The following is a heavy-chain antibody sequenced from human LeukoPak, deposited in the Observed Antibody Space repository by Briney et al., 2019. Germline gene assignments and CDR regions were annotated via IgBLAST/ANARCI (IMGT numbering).Heavy chain of an antibody. Sequence: ASVKVSCKASGGTFSSYAISWVRQAPGQGLEWMGGIIPIFGTANYAQKFQGRVTITADKSTSTAYMELNSLRAEDTAVYYCAREGVRCYFDYWGQGTLVTVSS. CDR1: GGTFSSYA. V-gene: IGHV1-69*06. CDR2: IIPIFGTA. J-gene: IGHJ4*02. CDR3: AREGVRCYFDY. D-gene: IGHD1-1*01.